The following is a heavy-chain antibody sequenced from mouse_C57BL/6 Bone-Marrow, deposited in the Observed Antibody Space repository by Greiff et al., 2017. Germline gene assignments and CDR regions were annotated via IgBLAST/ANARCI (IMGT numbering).Heavy chain of an antibody. CDR2: IYPGDGDT. D-gene: IGHD1-2*01. V-gene: IGHV1-82*01. CDR3: ARDLPITTAYAMDY. Sequence: VQLQQSGPELVKPGASVKISCKASGYAFSSSWMNWVKQRPGKGLEWIGRIYPGDGDTTYNGKFKGKATLTADKSSSTAYMQLSSLTSEDSAVYFCARDLPITTAYAMDYWGQGTSVTVSS. CDR1: GYAFSSSW. J-gene: IGHJ4*01.